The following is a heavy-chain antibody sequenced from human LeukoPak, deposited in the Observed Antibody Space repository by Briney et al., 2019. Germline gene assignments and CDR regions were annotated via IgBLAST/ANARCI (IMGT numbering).Heavy chain of an antibody. V-gene: IGHV3-30*04. D-gene: IGHD6-19*01. J-gene: IGHJ4*02. CDR3: ARDRGQWLVQGIDY. CDR1: GFTFSSYA. Sequence: GRSLRLSCAASGFTFSSYAMHWVRQAPGKGLEWVAVIPYDGSNKCYADSVKGRFTISRDNSKNTLYLQMNSLRAEDTAVYYCARDRGQWLVQGIDYWGQGTLVTVSS. CDR2: IPYDGSNK.